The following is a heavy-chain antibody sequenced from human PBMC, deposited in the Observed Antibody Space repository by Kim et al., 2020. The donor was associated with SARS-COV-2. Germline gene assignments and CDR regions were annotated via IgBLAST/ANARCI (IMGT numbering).Heavy chain of an antibody. Sequence: GGSLRLSCAASGFTFSSYEMNWVRQAPGKGLEWVSYISSSGSTIYYADSVKGRFTISRDNAKNSLYLQMNSLRAEDTAVYYCARGLHSSGPPDAFDIWGQGTMVTVSS. CDR1: GFTFSSYE. J-gene: IGHJ3*02. CDR2: ISSSGSTI. CDR3: ARGLHSSGPPDAFDI. D-gene: IGHD3-22*01. V-gene: IGHV3-48*03.